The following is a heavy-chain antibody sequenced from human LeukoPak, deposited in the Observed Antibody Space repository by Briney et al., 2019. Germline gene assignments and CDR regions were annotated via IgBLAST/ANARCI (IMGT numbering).Heavy chain of an antibody. CDR2: LNQDGTGK. CDR1: GFTFNNYA. V-gene: IGHV3-7*03. Sequence: GGSLRLSCAASGFTFNNYAMSWVRQAPGKGLEWVANLNQDGTGKNFVDSVKGRFTISRDNAKNSLYLQMNSLRAEDTAVYYCARATYYYDSSGYYHSSYDAFDIWGQGTMVTVSS. CDR3: ARATYYYDSSGYYHSSYDAFDI. D-gene: IGHD3-22*01. J-gene: IGHJ3*02.